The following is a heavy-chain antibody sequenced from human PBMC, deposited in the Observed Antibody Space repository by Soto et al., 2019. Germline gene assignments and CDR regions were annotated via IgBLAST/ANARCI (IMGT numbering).Heavy chain of an antibody. CDR1: GGSISSYY. J-gene: IGHJ5*02. V-gene: IGHV4-59*01. CDR2: IYYSGST. Sequence: QVQLQESGPGLVKPSETLSLTCTVSGGSISSYYWSWIRQPPGKGLEWIGYIYYSGSTNYNPSLKSRVTISVDTSKNQFSLKLCSVTAADTAVYYCARVTLGGWFDPWGQGTLVTVSS. CDR3: ARVTLGGWFDP.